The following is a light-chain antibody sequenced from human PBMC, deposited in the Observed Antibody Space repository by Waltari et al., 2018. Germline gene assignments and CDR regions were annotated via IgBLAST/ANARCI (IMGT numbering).Light chain of an antibody. CDR1: TSDFGGHNY. V-gene: IGLV2-14*01. CDR2: DVS. CDR3: SSFTSSSTWV. Sequence: QSALTQPASVSGSPGQSITISCTGTTSDFGGHNYAPWYQQHPGKAPKLMIYDVSSRPSGVSDRFSGSKSGNTASLTISGLQAEDEADYYCSSFTSSSTWVFGGGTKLTVL. J-gene: IGLJ3*02.